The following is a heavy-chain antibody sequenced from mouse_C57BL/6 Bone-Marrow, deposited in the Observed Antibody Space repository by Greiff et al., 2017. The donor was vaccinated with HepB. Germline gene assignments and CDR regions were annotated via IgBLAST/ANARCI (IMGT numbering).Heavy chain of an antibody. Sequence: QVQLQQSGPELVKPGASVKISCKASGYAFSSSWMNWVKQRPGKGLEWIGRIYPGDGDTNYNGKFKGKATLTADKSSSTAYMQLSSLTSEDSAVYFCARGGLRLWFAYWGQGTLVTVSA. J-gene: IGHJ3*01. D-gene: IGHD2-4*01. CDR1: GYAFSSSW. V-gene: IGHV1-82*01. CDR2: IYPGDGDT. CDR3: ARGGLRLWFAY.